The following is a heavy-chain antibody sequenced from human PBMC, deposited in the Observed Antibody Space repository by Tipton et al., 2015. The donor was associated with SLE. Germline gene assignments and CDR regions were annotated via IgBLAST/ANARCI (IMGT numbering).Heavy chain of an antibody. J-gene: IGHJ6*03. CDR1: GGSFSGYY. CDR2: IYTSGST. V-gene: IGHV4-4*08. D-gene: IGHD3-10*01. Sequence: TLSLTCAVYGGSFSGYYWSWVRQPPGKGLEWIGYIYTSGSTKYNPSLKSRVTISVDTSKNQFSLKLSSVTAADTAVYYCARAGYYYGSGSYQRYYYYYMDVWGKGTTVTVSS. CDR3: ARAGYYYGSGSYQRYYYYYMDV.